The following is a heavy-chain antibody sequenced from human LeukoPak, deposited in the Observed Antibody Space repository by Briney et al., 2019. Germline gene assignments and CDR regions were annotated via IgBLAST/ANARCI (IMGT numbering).Heavy chain of an antibody. CDR1: GGSISSSGHY. CDR2: IYYSGST. CDR3: ARVGQQSWANWFDP. J-gene: IGHJ5*02. Sequence: SETLSLTCTVSGGSISSSGHYWGWIRQPPGKGLEWIGSIYYSGSTYYNPSLRSRVTVSVDTSKNQFSLKLSSVTAADTAVYYCARVGQQSWANWFDPWGQGTLVTVSS. D-gene: IGHD6-13*01. V-gene: IGHV4-39*01.